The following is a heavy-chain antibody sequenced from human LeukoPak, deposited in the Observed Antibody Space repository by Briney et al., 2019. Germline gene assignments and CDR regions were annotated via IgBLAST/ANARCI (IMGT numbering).Heavy chain of an antibody. Sequence: GGSLRLSCAASGFTFSSYSMNWVRQAPGKGLEWFSSISSSSSYIYYADSVKGRFTISRDSAKNSLYLKMNSLRAEDTAVYYCARGYCSGGSCYRFYYWGQGTLVTVSS. V-gene: IGHV3-21*01. CDR1: GFTFSSYS. CDR3: ARGYCSGGSCYRFYY. D-gene: IGHD2-15*01. CDR2: ISSSSSYI. J-gene: IGHJ4*02.